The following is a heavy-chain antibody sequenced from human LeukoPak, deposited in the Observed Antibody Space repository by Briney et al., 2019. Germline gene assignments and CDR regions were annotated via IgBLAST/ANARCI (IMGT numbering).Heavy chain of an antibody. CDR3: AREGYGDCFDY. J-gene: IGHJ4*02. D-gene: IGHD4-17*01. V-gene: IGHV3-74*01. Sequence: GGSLRLSCTVSGFTFSSYWMHWVRQAPGKGLVGVSRINSDGSSTSYADSVKGRFTISRDNAKNTLYLQMNSLRAEDTAVYYCAREGYGDCFDYWGQGTLVTVSS. CDR2: INSDGSST. CDR1: GFTFSSYW.